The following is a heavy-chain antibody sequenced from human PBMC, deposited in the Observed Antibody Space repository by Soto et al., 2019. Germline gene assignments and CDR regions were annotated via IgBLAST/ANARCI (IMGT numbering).Heavy chain of an antibody. CDR2: ISYDGSNK. V-gene: IGHV3-30-3*01. D-gene: IGHD3-3*01. J-gene: IGHJ6*02. Sequence: PGGSLRLSCAASGFTFSSYAMHWVRQAPGKGLEWVAVISYDGSNKYYADSVKGRFTISRDNSKNTLYLQMNSLRAEDTAVYYCARDPTRYYDFWSGYYTVYYYYGMDVWGQGTTVTVSS. CDR3: ARDPTRYYDFWSGYYTVYYYYGMDV. CDR1: GFTFSSYA.